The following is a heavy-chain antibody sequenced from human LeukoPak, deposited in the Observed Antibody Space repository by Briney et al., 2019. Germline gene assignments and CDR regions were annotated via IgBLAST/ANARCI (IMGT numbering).Heavy chain of an antibody. J-gene: IGHJ6*03. CDR3: ARGEYYDFWSGYEYYYYYMDV. V-gene: IGHV1-2*02. CDR2: INPNSGGT. D-gene: IGHD3-3*01. Sequence: GASVKVSCKASGYTFTGYYMHWVRQAPGQGLEWMGWINPNSGGTNYAQKFQGRVTMTRDTSISTAYMELSRLRSDDTAVYYCARGEYYDFWSGYEYYYYYMDVWGKGTTVTVSS. CDR1: GYTFTGYY.